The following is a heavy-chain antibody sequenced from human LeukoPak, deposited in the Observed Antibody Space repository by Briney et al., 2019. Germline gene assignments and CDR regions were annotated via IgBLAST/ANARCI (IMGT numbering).Heavy chain of an antibody. CDR1: GYTLTELS. V-gene: IGHV1-24*01. J-gene: IGHJ4*02. CDR3: ATFETSGGYCSGGSCYIY. CDR2: FDPEDGET. D-gene: IGHD2-15*01. Sequence: GASVKVSCKVSGYTLTELSVHWVRQAPGKGLEWMGGFDPEDGETIYAQKFQGRVTMTEDTSTDTAYMELSSLRSEDTAVYYYATFETSGGYCSGGSCYIYWGQGTLVTVSS.